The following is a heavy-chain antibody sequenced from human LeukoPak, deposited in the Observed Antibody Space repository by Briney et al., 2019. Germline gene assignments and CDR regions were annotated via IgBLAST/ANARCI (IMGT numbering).Heavy chain of an antibody. CDR1: GFTFDDYG. V-gene: IGHV3-20*04. J-gene: IGHJ4*02. CDR3: ARDLATADGVDY. D-gene: IGHD1-26*01. Sequence: AGGSLRLSCAASGFTFDDYGISWVRQAPGKGLEWVSGINWNGGSTGYADSVKGRFTISRVNAKNSLYLQMNSLRAEDTALYYCARDLATADGVDYWGQGTLVTVSS. CDR2: INWNGGST.